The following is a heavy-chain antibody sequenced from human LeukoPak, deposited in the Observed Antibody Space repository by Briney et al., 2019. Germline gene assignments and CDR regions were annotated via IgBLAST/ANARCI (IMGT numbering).Heavy chain of an antibody. D-gene: IGHD6-19*01. CDR1: GASISSDTYF. Sequence: PSQTLSPTCTVSGASISSDTYFWSWIRQPAGKGLEWIGRISSTGRTDYNPSLTSRVIISVDTSKNQLSLKLSSVTAADTAVYYCAKGAGPPWFDPWGQGTLVTVSS. V-gene: IGHV4-61*02. CDR2: ISSTGRT. CDR3: AKGAGPPWFDP. J-gene: IGHJ5*02.